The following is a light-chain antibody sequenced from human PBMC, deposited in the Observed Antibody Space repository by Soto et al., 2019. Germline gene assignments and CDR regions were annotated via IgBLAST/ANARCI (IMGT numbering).Light chain of an antibody. CDR3: CSYAGSGTSGYV. J-gene: IGLJ1*01. CDR1: SSDVGSYNL. Sequence: QSALTQPASVSGSPGQSITISCTGTSSDVGSYNLVSWYQQHPGKAPKLMIYEGTKRPSGVSNRFSGSKSGNTASLTIAGLQAEDEADYYCCSYAGSGTSGYVFGSGTKVTGL. V-gene: IGLV2-23*01. CDR2: EGT.